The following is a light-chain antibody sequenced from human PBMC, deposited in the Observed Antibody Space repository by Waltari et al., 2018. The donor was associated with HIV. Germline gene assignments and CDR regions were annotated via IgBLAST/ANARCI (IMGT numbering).Light chain of an antibody. CDR3: QSSDSTLSGSV. V-gene: IGLV1-40*01. CDR1: HSNIGTHD. Sequence: QSVLTQPPSVSGAPGQRVTLPCTGSHSNIGTHDVHWYQQFPGTAPQLLIYYTNSRPSGVPDRFSGSKSGTSASLAISGLQAEDEADYFCQSSDSTLSGSVFGGGTKLTVL. J-gene: IGLJ2*01. CDR2: YTN.